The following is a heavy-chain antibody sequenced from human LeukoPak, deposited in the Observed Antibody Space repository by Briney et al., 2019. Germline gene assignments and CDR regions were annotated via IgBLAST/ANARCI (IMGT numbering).Heavy chain of an antibody. CDR2: ISVRGSTI. J-gene: IGHJ6*03. CDR3: ARVGGYYYYMDV. Sequence: PGGSLRLSCAASGFTFSSYSMNWVRQAPGKGLEWVSYISVRGSTIYYADSVKSRFTISRDNAKDSLYLQVNSLRAEDTAVYYCARVGGYYYYMDVWGKGTTVTVSS. V-gene: IGHV3-48*04. D-gene: IGHD3-16*01. CDR1: GFTFSSYS.